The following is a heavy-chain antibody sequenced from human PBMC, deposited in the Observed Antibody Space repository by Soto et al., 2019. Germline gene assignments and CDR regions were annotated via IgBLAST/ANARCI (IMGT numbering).Heavy chain of an antibody. CDR1: GGTFSSYA. CDR2: TIPIFGTA. J-gene: IGHJ6*02. CDR3: ARARVTLRGYYYGMDV. D-gene: IGHD3-16*01. V-gene: IGHV1-69*01. Sequence: QVQLVQPGAEVKKPGSSVKVSCKASGGTFSSYAISWVRQAPGQGLEWMGGTIPIFGTANYAQKFQGRVTITADESTSTAYMELSSLRSEDTAVYYCARARVTLRGYYYGMDVWGQGTTVTVSS.